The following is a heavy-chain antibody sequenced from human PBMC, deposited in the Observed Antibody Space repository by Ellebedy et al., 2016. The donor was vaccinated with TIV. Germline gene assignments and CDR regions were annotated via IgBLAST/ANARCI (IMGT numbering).Heavy chain of an antibody. D-gene: IGHD3-10*01. CDR2: IKQEGYEQ. CDR1: GFSFSSYW. Sequence: PGGSLRLSCVASGFSFSSYWMSWVRQTPGKGLEWVASIKQEGYEQSYVDSVEGRFIISRDNAKSSLYLQMTSLRVEDTAVYYCARDQGWAIPGSTRFDYWGQGTLVTVSS. CDR3: ARDQGWAIPGSTRFDY. J-gene: IGHJ4*02. V-gene: IGHV3-7*01.